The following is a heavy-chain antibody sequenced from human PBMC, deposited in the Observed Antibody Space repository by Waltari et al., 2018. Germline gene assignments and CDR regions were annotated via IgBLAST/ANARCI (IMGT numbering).Heavy chain of an antibody. CDR3: AGLTYYDFWSGYRDY. Sequence: QVQLQQWGAGLLKPSETLSLTCAVYGGSFSGYYWRWIRQPPGKGLEWIGEINHSGSTNYNPSLKSRVTISVDTSKNQFSLKLSSVTAADTAVYYCAGLTYYDFWSGYRDYWGQGTLVTVSS. D-gene: IGHD3-3*01. J-gene: IGHJ4*02. V-gene: IGHV4-34*01. CDR1: GGSFSGYY. CDR2: INHSGST.